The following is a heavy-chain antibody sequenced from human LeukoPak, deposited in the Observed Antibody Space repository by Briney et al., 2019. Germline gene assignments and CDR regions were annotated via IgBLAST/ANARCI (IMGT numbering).Heavy chain of an antibody. Sequence: GGSLRLSCVASGFTLSSYAMSWVRQAPGKGLEWVSVISGSGGSTYYADSVKGRFTISRDNSKNTLYLQMNSLRAEDTAVYYCAKDPVSYSSRWYYFDYWGQGTLVTVSS. J-gene: IGHJ4*02. V-gene: IGHV3-23*01. CDR1: GFTLSSYA. D-gene: IGHD6-13*01. CDR2: ISGSGGST. CDR3: AKDPVSYSSRWYYFDY.